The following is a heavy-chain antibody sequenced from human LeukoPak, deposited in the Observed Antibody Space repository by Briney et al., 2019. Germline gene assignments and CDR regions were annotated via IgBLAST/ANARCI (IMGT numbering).Heavy chain of an antibody. CDR2: ISDSGGST. CDR3: ARVGRGCCSSTSCGPFDY. D-gene: IGHD2-2*01. CDR1: SFTFSSYA. J-gene: IGHJ4*02. V-gene: IGHV3-23*01. Sequence: GGSLRLSCAASSFTFSSYAMSWVRQAPGKGLEWVSEISDSGGSTSYADSVKGRFTISRDNSKNSLYLQMNSLRAEDTAVSYCARVGRGCCSSTSCGPFDYWGQGTLVTVSS.